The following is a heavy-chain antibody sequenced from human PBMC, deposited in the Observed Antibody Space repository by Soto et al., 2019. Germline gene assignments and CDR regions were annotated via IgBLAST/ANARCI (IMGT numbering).Heavy chain of an antibody. Sequence: ASVKVSCKASGYTFTGYAMHWVRQAPGQRLEWMGWINAGNGNTKYSQKFQGRVTITRDTSASTAYMELSSLRSEDTAVYYCARAPQGGYYDSSGSYDYWGQGTLVTVSS. CDR1: GYTFTGYA. D-gene: IGHD3-22*01. V-gene: IGHV1-3*01. CDR3: ARAPQGGYYDSSGSYDY. J-gene: IGHJ4*02. CDR2: INAGNGNT.